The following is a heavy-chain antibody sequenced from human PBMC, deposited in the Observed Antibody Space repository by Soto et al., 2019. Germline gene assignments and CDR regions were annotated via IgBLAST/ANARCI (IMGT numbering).Heavy chain of an antibody. CDR1: GFSVNNNY. J-gene: IGHJ6*03. Sequence: EVQLVQSGGGVVQPGGSLRLSCAASGFSVNNNYMSWVRQAPGKGLEWASVLYSGGSTYYADSVKGRFTISRDNSKNTLYLPMNSLRAEDTAVYYCARDSTAYYYMDVWGKGTTVTISS. CDR3: ARDSTAYYYMDV. CDR2: LYSGGST. V-gene: IGHV3-66*01. D-gene: IGHD2-2*01.